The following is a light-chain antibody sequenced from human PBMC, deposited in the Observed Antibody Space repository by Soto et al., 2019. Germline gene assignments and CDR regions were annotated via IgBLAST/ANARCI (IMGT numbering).Light chain of an antibody. CDR1: QNIDTF. Sequence: DIQMTQSPSSLSASVGDRVTITCRASQNIDTFLNWYQQRPGQAPKLLICAASSLQAGVPSRFSGSGSGTEFTLTISSLQPEDFATYFCQQSYTTPMYTFGQGTKLVI. CDR2: AAS. CDR3: QQSYTTPMYT. J-gene: IGKJ2*01. V-gene: IGKV1-39*01.